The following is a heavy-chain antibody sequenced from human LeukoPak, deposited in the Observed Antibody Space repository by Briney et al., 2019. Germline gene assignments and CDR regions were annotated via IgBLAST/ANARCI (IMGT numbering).Heavy chain of an antibody. D-gene: IGHD2-15*01. J-gene: IGHJ4*02. CDR3: ARRAGEYSHPYDY. Sequence: PGGSLRLSCAASGFTFSSYSMNWVRQAPGKGLEWVSFISGGGNTDHSDSVKGRFTISRDNSKNTLYLQMNSLRAEDTAIYYCARRAGEYSHPYDYWGQGTLVTVSS. CDR2: ISGGGNT. V-gene: IGHV3-53*01. CDR1: GFTFSSYS.